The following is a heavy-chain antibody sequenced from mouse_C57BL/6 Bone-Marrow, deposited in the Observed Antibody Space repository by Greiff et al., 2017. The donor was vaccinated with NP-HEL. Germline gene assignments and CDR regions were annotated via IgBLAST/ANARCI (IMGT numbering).Heavy chain of an antibody. CDR3: ARTAATVARYFDV. Sequence: QVHVKQSGAELAKPGASVKLSCKASGYTFTSYWMHWVKQRPGQGLEWIGYINPSSGYTKYNQKFKDKATLTADKSSSTAYMQLSSLTYEDSAVYYCARTAATVARYFDVWGTGTTVTVSS. CDR2: INPSSGYT. CDR1: GYTFTSYW. V-gene: IGHV1-7*01. D-gene: IGHD1-1*01. J-gene: IGHJ1*03.